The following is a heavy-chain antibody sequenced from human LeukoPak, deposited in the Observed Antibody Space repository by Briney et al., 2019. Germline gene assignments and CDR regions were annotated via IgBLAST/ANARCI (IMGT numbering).Heavy chain of an antibody. CDR3: AKGPSKLGYCSGGSCYSGDY. CDR1: GFTFSSYA. V-gene: IGHV3-23*01. Sequence: PGGSLRLSCAASGFTFSSYAMSWVRQAPGKGLEWVSAISGSGGSTYYADSVKGRFTISRDNSKNTLYLQMNRLRAEDTAVYYCAKGPSKLGYCSGGSCYSGDYWGQGTLVTVSS. J-gene: IGHJ4*02. D-gene: IGHD2-15*01. CDR2: ISGSGGST.